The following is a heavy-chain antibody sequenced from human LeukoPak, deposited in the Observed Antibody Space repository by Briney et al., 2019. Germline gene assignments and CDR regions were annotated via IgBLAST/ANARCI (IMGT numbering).Heavy chain of an antibody. CDR3: ARVPHDDFWSGDYYYYYYMDV. D-gene: IGHD3-3*01. CDR2: ISSSSSTI. CDR1: GFTFSLYC. J-gene: IGHJ6*03. Sequence: PGGSLRLSCAASGFTFSLYCMSWVRQAPGKGLEWVSYISSSSSTIYYADSVKGRFTISRDNAKNSLYLQMNSLRAEDTAVYYCARVPHDDFWSGDYYYYYYMDVWGKGTTVTVSS. V-gene: IGHV3-48*01.